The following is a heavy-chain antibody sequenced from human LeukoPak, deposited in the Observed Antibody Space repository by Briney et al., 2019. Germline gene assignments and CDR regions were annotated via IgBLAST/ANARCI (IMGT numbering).Heavy chain of an antibody. Sequence: RAGRSLRLSCAASGFTFSSYAMHWVRQAPGKGLEWVAVISYDGGNKYYADSVKGRFTISRDNSKNTLYLQMNSLRAEDTAVYYCARGLDYWGQGTLVTVSS. CDR1: GFTFSSYA. CDR2: ISYDGGNK. V-gene: IGHV3-30*04. J-gene: IGHJ4*02. CDR3: ARGLDY.